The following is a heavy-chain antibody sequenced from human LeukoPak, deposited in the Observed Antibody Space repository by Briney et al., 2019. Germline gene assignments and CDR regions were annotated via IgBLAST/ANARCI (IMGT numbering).Heavy chain of an antibody. CDR2: IKQDGSEK. CDR1: GFTFSNYW. CDR3: AKPTDY. V-gene: IGHV3-7*01. Sequence: QSGGSLRLSCAASGFTFSNYWMTWVRQAPGKGLEWVANIKQDGSEKYYVDSVKGRFTISRDNAKNSLYLQMNSLRAEDTAVYYCAKPTDYWGQGTLVTVSS. J-gene: IGHJ4*02. D-gene: IGHD1-14*01.